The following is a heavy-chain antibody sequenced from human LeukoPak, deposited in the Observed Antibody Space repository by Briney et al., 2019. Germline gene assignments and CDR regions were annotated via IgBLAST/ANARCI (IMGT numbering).Heavy chain of an antibody. Sequence: ASVKVSCKASGYTFTGYYMHWVRQAPGQGLEWMGWINPNSGGTNYAQKFQGRVTMTRDTSISTAYMELSRLRSDDTAVYYCARITYDFWSLNWFDPWGQGTLVTVSS. J-gene: IGHJ5*02. CDR1: GYTFTGYY. CDR2: INPNSGGT. CDR3: ARITYDFWSLNWFDP. V-gene: IGHV1-2*02. D-gene: IGHD3-3*01.